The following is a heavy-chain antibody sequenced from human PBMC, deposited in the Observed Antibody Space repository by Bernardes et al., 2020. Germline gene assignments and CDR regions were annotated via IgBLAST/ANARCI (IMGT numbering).Heavy chain of an antibody. CDR2: IYPSDSEI. J-gene: IGHJ4*02. CDR1: GYNFATYW. CDR3: ARRDYYDGDGYGY. D-gene: IGHD3-22*01. Sequence: GGSLKLSCQGSGYNFATYWIGWVRQMPGQGLEWMGMIYPSDSEIRYSPSFQGQVTISADESIGTAYLQWSSLKASDTAMYYCARRDYYDGDGYGYWGQGTLVTVSS. V-gene: IGHV5-51*01.